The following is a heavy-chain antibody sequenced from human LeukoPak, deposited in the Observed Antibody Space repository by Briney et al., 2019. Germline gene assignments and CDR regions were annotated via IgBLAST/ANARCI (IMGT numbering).Heavy chain of an antibody. V-gene: IGHV4-39*07. CDR1: GGSISSSSYY. CDR3: ARDPETSTGPAFDI. J-gene: IGHJ3*02. CDR2: IYYSGST. D-gene: IGHD4-17*01. Sequence: PSETLSLTCTVSGGSISSSSYYWGWIRQPPGKGLEWIGSIYYSGSTYYNPSLKSRVTISVDTSKKQLSLKLSSVTAADTAVYYCARDPETSTGPAFDIWGQGAMVTVSS.